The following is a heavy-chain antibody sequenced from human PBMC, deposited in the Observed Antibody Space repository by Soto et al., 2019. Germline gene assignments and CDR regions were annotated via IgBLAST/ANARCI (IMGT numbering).Heavy chain of an antibody. CDR2: INHSGST. Sequence: QVQLQQWGAGLLKPSETLSLTCAVYGGSFSGYYWSWIRQPPGKGLEWIGEINHSGSTNYNPSLKSRVTISVDTSKNQFSLKLSSVTAADTAVYYCARGLVATIGGFDYWGQGTLGTVSS. D-gene: IGHD5-12*01. J-gene: IGHJ4*02. CDR3: ARGLVATIGGFDY. V-gene: IGHV4-34*01. CDR1: GGSFSGYY.